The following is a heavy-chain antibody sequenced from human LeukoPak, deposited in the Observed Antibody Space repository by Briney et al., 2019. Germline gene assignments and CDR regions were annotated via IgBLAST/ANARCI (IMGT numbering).Heavy chain of an antibody. V-gene: IGHV4-31*03. CDR3: ARRGPQWLIDY. J-gene: IGHJ4*02. CDR2: IYYSGST. D-gene: IGHD6-19*01. CDR1: VGSISSGCYY. Sequence: PSETLSLTCTVSVGSISSGCYYWSWIRQHPGKGLEWIGYIYYSGSTYYNPSLKSRVTISVDTSKSQFSLKLSSVTAADTAVYYCARRGPQWLIDYWGQGTLVTVSS.